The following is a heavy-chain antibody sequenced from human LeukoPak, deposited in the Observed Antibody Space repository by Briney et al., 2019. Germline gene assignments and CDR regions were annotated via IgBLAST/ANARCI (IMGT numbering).Heavy chain of an antibody. J-gene: IGHJ6*02. CDR1: GFTFTNYP. CDR2: ISGSGGGT. D-gene: IGHD2-15*01. CDR3: AKDPYCSGGTCYGMDV. Sequence: PGGSLRLSCAASGFTFTNYPMLWVRQAPGKGLEWVSTISGSGGGTYYADSVKGRFTISRDNSMNTLYLQMNSLRAEDTAVYYCAKDPYCSGGTCYGMDVWGQGTTVTVSS. V-gene: IGHV3-23*01.